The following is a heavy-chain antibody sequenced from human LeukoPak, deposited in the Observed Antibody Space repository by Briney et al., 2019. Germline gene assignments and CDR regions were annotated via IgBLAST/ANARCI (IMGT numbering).Heavy chain of an antibody. CDR2: INTNTGNP. J-gene: IGHJ4*02. CDR3: ARDSSSGWL. CDR1: GYTFTRYA. D-gene: IGHD6-19*01. Sequence: GASVKVSCKASGYTFTRYAMNWVRQAPGQGLDWMGWINTNTGNPTYAQGSTGRFVFSLDTSVSTAYLQISSLKAEDTAVYYCARDSSSGWLWGQGTLVTVSS. V-gene: IGHV7-4-1*02.